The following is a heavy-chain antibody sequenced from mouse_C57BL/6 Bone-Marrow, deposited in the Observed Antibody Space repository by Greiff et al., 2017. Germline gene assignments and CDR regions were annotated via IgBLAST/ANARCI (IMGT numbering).Heavy chain of an antibody. Sequence: EVQLVESGGGLVKPGGSLKLSCAASGFTFSDYGMHWVRQAPEKGLEWVAYISSGSSSIYYADTVKGRFTIARDNAKNTLFLQMTRLRSEDTAMYYCARPGQYYFDYWGQGTTLTVSS. V-gene: IGHV5-17*01. J-gene: IGHJ2*01. CDR3: ARPGQYYFDY. CDR1: GFTFSDYG. CDR2: ISSGSSSI.